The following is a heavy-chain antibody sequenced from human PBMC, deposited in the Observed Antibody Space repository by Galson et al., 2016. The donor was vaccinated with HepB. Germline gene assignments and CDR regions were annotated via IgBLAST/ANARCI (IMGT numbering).Heavy chain of an antibody. CDR3: ARDLGYYDSSGFYPTKYFDY. CDR1: GGSISSYY. V-gene: IGHV4-59*01. CDR2: ISYSGNT. Sequence: SETLSLTCTVSGGSISSYYWSWIRQPPGKGLEWIGYISYSGNTNYHPSLKSRVTISIDMSKNQFSLKLSSVTAADTAVYYCARDLGYYDSSGFYPTKYFDYWGQGTLVTVSS. J-gene: IGHJ4*02. D-gene: IGHD3-22*01.